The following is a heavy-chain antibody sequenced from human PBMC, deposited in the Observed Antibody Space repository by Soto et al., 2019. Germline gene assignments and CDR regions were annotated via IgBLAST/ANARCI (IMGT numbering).Heavy chain of an antibody. D-gene: IGHD4-17*01. CDR3: ASAALGAYVYYYYGMDV. Sequence: QVQLVQSGAEVKKPGASVKVSCKASGYTFTRYAMHWVRQAPGQRLEWMGWINAGNGNTKYSQKFQGRATITSDTSASTAYMELSSLRSEDTAVYYSASAALGAYVYYYYGMDVWGQGTTVTVSS. J-gene: IGHJ6*02. CDR1: GYTFTRYA. V-gene: IGHV1-3*01. CDR2: INAGNGNT.